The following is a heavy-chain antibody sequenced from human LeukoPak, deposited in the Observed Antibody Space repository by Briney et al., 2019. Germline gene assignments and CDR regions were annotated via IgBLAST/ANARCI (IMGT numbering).Heavy chain of an antibody. CDR2: IYYSGST. CDR3: ARVEEIAAAGGGVDY. V-gene: IGHV4-59*01. CDR1: GGSISSYY. D-gene: IGHD6-13*01. Sequence: SETLSLTCTVSGGSISSYYWSWIRQPPGKGLEWIGYIYYSGSTNYNPSLKSRVTISVDTSKNQFSLKLSSVTAADTAVYYCARVEEIAAAGGGVDYWGQGTLVTVSS. J-gene: IGHJ4*02.